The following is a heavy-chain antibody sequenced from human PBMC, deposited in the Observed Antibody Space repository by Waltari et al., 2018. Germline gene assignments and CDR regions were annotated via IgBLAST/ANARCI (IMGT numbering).Heavy chain of an antibody. V-gene: IGHV4-4*02. J-gene: IGHJ4*02. Sequence: QVQLQESGPGLVKPSGTLSLTCAVSGGSIRSSNWWSWVRQPPGKGLAWIGEIYHSGSTNYNPALKSRVTISVDKSKNQFSLKLRSVTAADTAVYYCARGLGYSSSLQFDYWGQGTLVTVSS. CDR2: IYHSGST. CDR1: GGSIRSSNW. D-gene: IGHD6-6*01. CDR3: ARGLGYSSSLQFDY.